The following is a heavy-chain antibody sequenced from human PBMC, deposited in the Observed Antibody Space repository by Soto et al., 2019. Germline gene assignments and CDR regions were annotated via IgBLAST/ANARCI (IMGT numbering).Heavy chain of an antibody. CDR3: ARDVSEGPDY. V-gene: IGHV1-69*08. D-gene: IGHD3-16*02. Sequence: QVQLLQSGADVMKPGCSLKLSCTASGVTFSSYTISWVRQAPGQGLEWMGRIIPIRGIANYAQKFQGRVTITADKSTSTAYMELSSLRSEDTAVYYCARDVSEGPDYGGQGTLVTFSS. CDR2: IIPIRGIA. J-gene: IGHJ4*02. CDR1: GVTFSSYT.